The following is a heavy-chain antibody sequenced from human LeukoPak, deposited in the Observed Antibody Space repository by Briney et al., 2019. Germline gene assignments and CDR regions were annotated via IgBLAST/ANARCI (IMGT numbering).Heavy chain of an antibody. Sequence: PGGSLSLSCAASGFTFSSYWMSWVRQAPGKWLEWVANIKQDGSEKYYVDSVKGRFTISRDNAKNSLYLQMNSLRAEDTAVYYCARGLAAAGTAYWGQGTLVTVSS. J-gene: IGHJ4*02. CDR2: IKQDGSEK. D-gene: IGHD6-13*01. CDR1: GFTFSSYW. CDR3: ARGLAAAGTAY. V-gene: IGHV3-7*01.